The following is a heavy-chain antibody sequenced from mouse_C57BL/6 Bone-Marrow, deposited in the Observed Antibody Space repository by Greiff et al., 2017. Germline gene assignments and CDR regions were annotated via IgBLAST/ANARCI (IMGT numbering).Heavy chain of an antibody. Sequence: VQLQQSGPELVKPGASVKISCKASGYSFTGYYMNWVKQSPEKSLEWIGEINPSTGGTTYNQKFKAKATLTVDKSSSPAYMQLKSLTSEDSAVYYCARRITTVVAKDYFDYWGQGTTLTVSS. CDR3: ARRITTVVAKDYFDY. CDR2: INPSTGGT. CDR1: GYSFTGYY. J-gene: IGHJ2*01. D-gene: IGHD1-1*01. V-gene: IGHV1-42*01.